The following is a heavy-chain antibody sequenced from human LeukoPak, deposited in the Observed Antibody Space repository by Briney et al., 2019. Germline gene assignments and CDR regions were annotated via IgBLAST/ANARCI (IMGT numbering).Heavy chain of an antibody. V-gene: IGHV3-23*01. CDR1: GFTFSSYA. D-gene: IGHD4-17*01. CDR3: ATPGHYGDYDVY. J-gene: IGHJ4*02. Sequence: GGSLRLSCAASGFTFSSYAMSWVRQAPGKGLEWVAAISGSGGSTYYADSVKGRFTISRDNSKNTLYLQMNSPRAEDTAVYYCATPGHYGDYDVYWGQGTLVTVSS. CDR2: ISGSGGST.